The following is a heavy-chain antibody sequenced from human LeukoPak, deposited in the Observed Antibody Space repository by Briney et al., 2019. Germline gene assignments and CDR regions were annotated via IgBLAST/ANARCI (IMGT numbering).Heavy chain of an antibody. D-gene: IGHD6-19*01. V-gene: IGHV3-23*01. CDR1: GFTLSSYA. Sequence: PGGSLRLSCAASGFTLSSYAMSWVRQAPGKGLEWVSATSSSDAGTYYAESVRGRFTISRDNSKNTLYLQMGSLRPEDMAVYYCARVDSGSACASWGQGILVTVSS. CDR2: TSSSDAGT. J-gene: IGHJ1*01. CDR3: ARVDSGSACAS.